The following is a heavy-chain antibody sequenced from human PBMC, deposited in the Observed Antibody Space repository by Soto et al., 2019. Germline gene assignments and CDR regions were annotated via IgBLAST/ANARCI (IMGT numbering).Heavy chain of an antibody. J-gene: IGHJ5*02. CDR2: IYWDDDK. CDR1: GFSLTTSGVG. V-gene: IGHV2-5*02. D-gene: IGHD3-10*01. CDR3: ARRDGFGECGS. Sequence: QITLKESGPTLVKPTQTLTLTCTFSGFSLTTSGVGVGWIRQPPGKALEWLALIYWDDDKRYSPSLKSRLTTTKDPSRNQGVLRMPLSDPVDTARHCCARRDGFGECGSWGQGTLVTVPP.